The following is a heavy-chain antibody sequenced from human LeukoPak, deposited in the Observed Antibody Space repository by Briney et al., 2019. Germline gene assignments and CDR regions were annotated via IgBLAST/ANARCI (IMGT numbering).Heavy chain of an antibody. CDR3: ARRSISGNSWDYFDY. CDR1: GASISSYY. D-gene: IGHD4-23*01. V-gene: IGHV4-59*08. CDR2: MYYSGST. Sequence: SETLSLTCTVSGASISSYYWSWIRQPPGKGLEWIAFMYYSGSTNYNPSLKSRVTISVDTSNNQFSLKLSSVTAADTAVYYCARRSISGNSWDYFDYWGQGTLVTVSS. J-gene: IGHJ4*02.